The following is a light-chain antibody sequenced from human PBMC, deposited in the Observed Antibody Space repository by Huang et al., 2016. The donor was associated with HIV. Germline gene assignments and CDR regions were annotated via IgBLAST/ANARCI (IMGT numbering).Light chain of an antibody. J-gene: IGKJ4*01. CDR1: PSVSASH. V-gene: IGKV3-20*01. CDR3: QQYGTSTGLT. CDR2: DAS. Sequence: GERATLFCRASPSVSASHLAWYQQRPGQSPRLLIYDASSRATGIPERFSGGGSGTDFTLTITRLEPEDFAVYYCQQYGTSTGLTFGGGTKVEI.